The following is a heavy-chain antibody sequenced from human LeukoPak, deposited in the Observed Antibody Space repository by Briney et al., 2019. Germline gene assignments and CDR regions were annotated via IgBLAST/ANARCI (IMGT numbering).Heavy chain of an antibody. J-gene: IGHJ4*02. Sequence: GGSLRLSCAASGFTFSSYSMDWVRQAPGKGLEWVSSISSSSSYIYYADSVKGRFTISRDNAKNSLYLQMNSLRAEDTAVYYCARDGAYYYDSSGLVDYWGQGTLVTVSS. CDR2: ISSSSSYI. D-gene: IGHD3-22*01. V-gene: IGHV3-21*01. CDR1: GFTFSSYS. CDR3: ARDGAYYYDSSGLVDY.